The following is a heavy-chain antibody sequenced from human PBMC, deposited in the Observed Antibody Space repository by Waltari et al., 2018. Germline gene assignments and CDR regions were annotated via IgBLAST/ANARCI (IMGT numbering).Heavy chain of an antibody. Sequence: QVQLQESGPGLVKPSQTLSLTCTVSGGSISSGGYYWCWIRQHPGKGLEWIGYIYYSGSTYYNPSLKSLVTISVDTSKNQFSLKLSSVTAADTAVYYCARSTYSNRFDYWGQGTLVTVSS. CDR1: GGSISSGGYY. D-gene: IGHD4-4*01. CDR3: ARSTYSNRFDY. J-gene: IGHJ4*02. CDR2: IYYSGST. V-gene: IGHV4-31*01.